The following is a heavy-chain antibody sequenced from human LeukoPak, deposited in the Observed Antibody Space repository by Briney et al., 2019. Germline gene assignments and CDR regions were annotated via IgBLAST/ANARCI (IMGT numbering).Heavy chain of an antibody. J-gene: IGHJ4*02. CDR2: ISYTGST. CDR3: ARRKTGNTYYYDSSGYIDS. CDR1: GGSISSRSYY. D-gene: IGHD3-22*01. Sequence: SETLSLTCIVSGGSISSRSYYWAWIRQPPGKGLEWIGSISYTGSTYYNPSLKSRVTISVDTSKNQFSLKLSSVTAADTTVYYCARRKTGNTYYYDSSGYIDSWGQGTLVTVSS. V-gene: IGHV4-39*01.